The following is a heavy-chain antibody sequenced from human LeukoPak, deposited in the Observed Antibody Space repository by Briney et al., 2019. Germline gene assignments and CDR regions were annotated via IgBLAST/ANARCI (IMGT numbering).Heavy chain of an antibody. Sequence: SETLSLTCAVYGGSFSGYYWSWIRQPPGKGLEWIGEINHSGSTNYNPPLKSRVTISVDTSKNQFSLKLSSVTAADTAVYYCARARASKAGRRATAFDIWGQGTMVTVSS. V-gene: IGHV4-34*01. D-gene: IGHD6-19*01. CDR2: INHSGST. J-gene: IGHJ3*02. CDR1: GGSFSGYY. CDR3: ARARASKAGRRATAFDI.